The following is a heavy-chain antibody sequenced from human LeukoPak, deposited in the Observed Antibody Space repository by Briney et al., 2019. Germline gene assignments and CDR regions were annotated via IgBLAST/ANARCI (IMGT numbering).Heavy chain of an antibody. CDR3: ARLSGYYYGEDDF. Sequence: GESLRISCQTSGYSFSTSYIAWVRQRPGKGLEWMGKIDPADSYSSYSPSFQGHVTSSVDKSISTAYLQWSSLKASDSAIYYCARLSGYYYGEDDFWGQGTLVTVSS. CDR2: IDPADSYS. V-gene: IGHV5-10-1*01. D-gene: IGHD5-12*01. J-gene: IGHJ4*02. CDR1: GYSFSTSY.